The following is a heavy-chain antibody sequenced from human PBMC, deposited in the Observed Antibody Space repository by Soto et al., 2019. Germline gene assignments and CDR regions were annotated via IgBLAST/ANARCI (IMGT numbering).Heavy chain of an antibody. V-gene: IGHV3-30*18. CDR3: AKDVRYFDWLTSPLFDY. CDR2: ISYDGSNK. Sequence: LRLSCAASGFTFSSYGMHWVRQAPGKGLEWVAVISYDGSNKYYADSVKGRFTISRDNSKNTLYLQMNSLRAEDTAVYYCAKDVRYFDWLTSPLFDYWGQGTLVTVSS. CDR1: GFTFSSYG. D-gene: IGHD3-9*01. J-gene: IGHJ4*02.